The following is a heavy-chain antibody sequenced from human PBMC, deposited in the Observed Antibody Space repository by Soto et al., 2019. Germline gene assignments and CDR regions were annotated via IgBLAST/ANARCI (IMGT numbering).Heavy chain of an antibody. D-gene: IGHD3-10*01. V-gene: IGHV3-23*01. Sequence: GGSLRLSCAASGFPFSTYAMSWVRQAPGKGLEWVSAINSGGGSTYYADSVKGRFTISRDNSKNTLYLQMNSLRAEDTAVYYCAREFGEYPYYFDYWGQGTLVTVSS. CDR2: INSGGGST. J-gene: IGHJ4*02. CDR3: AREFGEYPYYFDY. CDR1: GFPFSTYA.